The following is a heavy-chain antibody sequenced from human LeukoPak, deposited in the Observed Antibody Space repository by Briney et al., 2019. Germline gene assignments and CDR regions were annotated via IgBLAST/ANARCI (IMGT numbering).Heavy chain of an antibody. CDR3: AKNMIVVVITTGAAFDI. CDR1: GFTFSSYG. CDR2: IRNDGSIE. D-gene: IGHD3-22*01. J-gene: IGHJ3*02. Sequence: GGSLRLSCVASGFTFSSYGMQWVRQAPGKGLEWEAFIRNDGSIEYHADSVKGRFTISRDNSKNTLYLQMNSLRAEDTAVYYCAKNMIVVVITTGAAFDIWGQGTMVTVSS. V-gene: IGHV3-30*02.